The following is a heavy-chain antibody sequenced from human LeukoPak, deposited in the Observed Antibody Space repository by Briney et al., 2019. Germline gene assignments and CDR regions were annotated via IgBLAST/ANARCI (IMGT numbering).Heavy chain of an antibody. Sequence: GGSLRLSCAASGFTFSSFTMNWVRQAPGKGLEWVAAISSSSRDIFYADSVKGRFSISRDNTQNSLSLQMNSLRAEDTAVYYCVREAAATLFDYWGQGTLVTVSS. D-gene: IGHD1-26*01. CDR1: GFTFSSFT. CDR2: ISSSSRDI. CDR3: VREAAATLFDY. J-gene: IGHJ4*02. V-gene: IGHV3-21*01.